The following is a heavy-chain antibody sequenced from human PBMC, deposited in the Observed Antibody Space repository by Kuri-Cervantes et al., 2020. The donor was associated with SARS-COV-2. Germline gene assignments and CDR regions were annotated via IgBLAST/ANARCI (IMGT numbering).Heavy chain of an antibody. CDR2: IRSKAYGGTT. Sequence: GGSLRLSCTASGFTFGDYAMSWVRQAPGKGLEWVGFIRSKAYGGTTEYAASVKGRFTISRDDSKSIAYLQMNSLKTEDTAVYYCTRVHALLEYNSGWRDAFDIWGQGTMVTVSS. D-gene: IGHD6-19*01. V-gene: IGHV3-49*04. J-gene: IGHJ3*02. CDR1: GFTFGDYA. CDR3: TRVHALLEYNSGWRDAFDI.